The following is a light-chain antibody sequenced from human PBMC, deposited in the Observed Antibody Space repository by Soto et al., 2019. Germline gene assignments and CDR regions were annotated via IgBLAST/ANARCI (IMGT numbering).Light chain of an antibody. CDR2: DAS. CDR1: QDIDTY. Sequence: DIQMTQSPSSLSASVGDRVTITCQASQDIDTYLNWFQQKPGKAPKLLIYDASNLKAGVPSRFSGSGSGTDFTFTINSLQPEDVATYYCQQYDNLPRLTFGGGTQVEIK. J-gene: IGKJ4*01. CDR3: QQYDNLPRLT. V-gene: IGKV1-33*01.